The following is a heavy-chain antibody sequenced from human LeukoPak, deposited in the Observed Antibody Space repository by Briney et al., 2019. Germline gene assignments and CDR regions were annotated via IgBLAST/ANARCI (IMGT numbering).Heavy chain of an antibody. D-gene: IGHD1-14*01. Sequence: AETLSLTCTVSGGSISSYYWSWIRQPPGKGLEWIGYIYYSGNTNYNPSLKSRVTISVDTPKKQFSLKLSSVNAADTAVYYCARDRSEFEYWGQGTLVTVSS. CDR2: IYYSGNT. CDR1: GGSISSYY. J-gene: IGHJ4*02. V-gene: IGHV4-59*01. CDR3: ARDRSEFEY.